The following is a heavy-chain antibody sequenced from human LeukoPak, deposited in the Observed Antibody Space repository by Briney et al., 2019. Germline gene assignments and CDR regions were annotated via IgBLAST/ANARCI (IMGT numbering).Heavy chain of an antibody. CDR2: ISSSGNTM. V-gene: IGHV3-48*03. Sequence: AGGSLRLSCAASGFTFSSYEMNWVRQAPGKGLEWVSYISSSGNTMYYADSVKGRFTISRDNAKNSLFLQVNSLRAEDTAVYYCARAPVLRYFDWSWYYFDYWGQGALVTVSS. CDR3: ARAPVLRYFDWSWYYFDY. J-gene: IGHJ4*02. CDR1: GFTFSSYE. D-gene: IGHD3-9*01.